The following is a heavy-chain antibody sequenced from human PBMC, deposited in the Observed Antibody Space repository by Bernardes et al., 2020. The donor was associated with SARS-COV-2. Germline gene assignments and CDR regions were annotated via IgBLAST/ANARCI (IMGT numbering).Heavy chain of an antibody. Sequence: GGSLRLSCAASGFTFEDYTMHWVRQFPGKGLEWVSLVSWDGSTTNYADSVKGRFIISRDSSRNTVHLQMDSLRKEDTALYYCATERQSLTVFGVGHDAFDFWGQGTMVTVSS. CDR3: ATERQSLTVFGVGHDAFDF. V-gene: IGHV3-43*01. J-gene: IGHJ3*01. D-gene: IGHD3-3*01. CDR2: VSWDGSTT. CDR1: GFTFEDYT.